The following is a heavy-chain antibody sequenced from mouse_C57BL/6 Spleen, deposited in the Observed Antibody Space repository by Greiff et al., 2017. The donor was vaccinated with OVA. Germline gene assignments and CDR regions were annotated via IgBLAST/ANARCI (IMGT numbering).Heavy chain of an antibody. CDR2: IDPNSGGT. D-gene: IGHD2-4*01. CDR3: AREEGLRYFDY. J-gene: IGHJ2*01. Sequence: QVQLKQPGAELVKPGASVKLSCKASGYTFTSYWMHWVKQRPGRGLEWTGRIDPNSGGTKYNEKFKSKATLTVDKPSSTAYMQLSSLTSEDSAVYYCAREEGLRYFDYWGQGTTLTVSS. CDR1: GYTFTSYW. V-gene: IGHV1-72*01.